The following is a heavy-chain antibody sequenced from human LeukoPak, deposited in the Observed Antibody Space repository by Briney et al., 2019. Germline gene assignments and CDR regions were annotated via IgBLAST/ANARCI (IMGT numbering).Heavy chain of an antibody. Sequence: GGSLRLSCAASGFTSSSYSMNWVRHAPGGGLEWVSSISSNSNYIYYADSVKGRFTISRDNAENSLYLQMNSLRAEDTAVYYCVRGGGFDYWGQGTLVTVSS. D-gene: IGHD1-26*01. CDR3: VRGGGFDY. V-gene: IGHV3-21*01. CDR2: ISSNSNYI. J-gene: IGHJ4*02. CDR1: GFTSSSYS.